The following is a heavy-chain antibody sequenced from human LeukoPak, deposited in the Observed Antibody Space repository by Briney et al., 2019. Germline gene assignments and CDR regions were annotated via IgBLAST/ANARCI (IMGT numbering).Heavy chain of an antibody. CDR1: GYTFTNYG. CDR3: ATGSGAYGMDV. V-gene: IGHV1-18*04. Sequence: ASVTVSFTASGYTFTNYGISWVRQAPGQGLAGMGWISAYNGNTNYAQKLQGRVTITTDTSTSTAYMELRSLRADDTAVYYCATGSGAYGMDVWGKGTTVSVSS. J-gene: IGHJ6*04. CDR2: ISAYNGNT. D-gene: IGHD3-10*01.